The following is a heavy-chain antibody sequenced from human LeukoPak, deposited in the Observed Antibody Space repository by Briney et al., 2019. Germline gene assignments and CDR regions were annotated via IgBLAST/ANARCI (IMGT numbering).Heavy chain of an antibody. D-gene: IGHD6-13*01. CDR3: ATPAAGPGAEYSLY. Sequence: GGSLRLSCAASGFTFSSYNMHWVRQAPGKGLQWVANIKTDGSEKYYVDSVKGRFTTSRDNAKNSLDLQMNSLKVEDTAVYYCATPAAGPGAEYSLYWGQGTLVIVSS. CDR2: IKTDGSEK. CDR1: GFTFSSYN. J-gene: IGHJ1*01. V-gene: IGHV3-7*01.